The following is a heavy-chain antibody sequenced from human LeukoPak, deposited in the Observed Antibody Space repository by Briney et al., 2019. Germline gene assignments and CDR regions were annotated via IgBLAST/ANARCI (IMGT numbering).Heavy chain of an antibody. V-gene: IGHV3-30*18. CDR1: GFTFSSYG. CDR2: ISYDGSNK. D-gene: IGHD6-6*01. CDR3: AKMLYSSSSEALYYYYYGMDV. J-gene: IGHJ6*02. Sequence: GGSLRLSCAASGFTFSSYGMHWVRQAPGKGLEWVAVISYDGSNKYYTDSVKGRFTISRDNSKNTLYLQMNSLRAEDTAVYYCAKMLYSSSSEALYYYYYGMDVWGQGTTVTVSS.